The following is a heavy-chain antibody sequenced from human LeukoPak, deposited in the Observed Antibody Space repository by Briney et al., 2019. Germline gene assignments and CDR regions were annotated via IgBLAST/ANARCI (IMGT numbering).Heavy chain of an antibody. D-gene: IGHD6-13*01. Sequence: HPGGSLRLSCAASGFSFSSYEMNWVRQAPGKGLEWVSYISSSGSSIYNADSVKGRFTISRDNSKNMLYLQMNSLRAEDTAVYYCARELEAAGIYYFDYWGQGTLVTVSS. V-gene: IGHV3-48*03. J-gene: IGHJ4*02. CDR1: GFSFSSYE. CDR2: ISSSGSSI. CDR3: ARELEAAGIYYFDY.